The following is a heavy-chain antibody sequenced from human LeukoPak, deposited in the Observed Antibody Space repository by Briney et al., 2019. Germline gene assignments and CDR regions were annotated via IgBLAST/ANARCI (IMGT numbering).Heavy chain of an antibody. V-gene: IGHV1-69*13. Sequence: SVKVSCKASGGTFSSYAISWVRQAPGQGPEWMGGVIPIFGTANYAQKFQGRVTITADESTSTAYMELSSLRSEDTAVYYCARPRLHYYDSSGLYYFDYWGQGTLVTVSS. D-gene: IGHD3-22*01. J-gene: IGHJ4*02. CDR3: ARPRLHYYDSSGLYYFDY. CDR1: GGTFSSYA. CDR2: VIPIFGTA.